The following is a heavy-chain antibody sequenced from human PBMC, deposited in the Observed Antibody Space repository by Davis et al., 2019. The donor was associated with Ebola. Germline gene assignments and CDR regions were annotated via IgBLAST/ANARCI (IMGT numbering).Heavy chain of an antibody. CDR2: ISSSSSTI. V-gene: IGHV3-48*02. CDR3: ARGREIFGVNWFDP. CDR1: GFTFSTYS. D-gene: IGHD3-3*01. Sequence: GGSLRLSCAASGFTFSTYSMNWVRQAPGKGLEWVSYISSSSSTIYYADSVKGRFTISRDNAKNSLYLQMNSLRDEDTAVYYCARGREIFGVNWFDPWGQGTLVTVSS. J-gene: IGHJ5*02.